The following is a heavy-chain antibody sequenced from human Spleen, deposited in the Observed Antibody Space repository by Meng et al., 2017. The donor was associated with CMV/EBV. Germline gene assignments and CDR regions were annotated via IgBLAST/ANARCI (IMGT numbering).Heavy chain of an antibody. J-gene: IGHJ6*02. CDR2: INPSGGST. V-gene: IGHV1-46*01. CDR1: GYTFTSYY. Sequence: SGYTFTSYYRHWVRQAPGQGLEWMGIINPSGGSTSYAQKFQGRVTMTRDTSTSTVYMELSSLRSEDTAVYYCASIAVAGIHYYGMDVWGQGTTVTVSS. CDR3: ASIAVAGIHYYGMDV. D-gene: IGHD6-19*01.